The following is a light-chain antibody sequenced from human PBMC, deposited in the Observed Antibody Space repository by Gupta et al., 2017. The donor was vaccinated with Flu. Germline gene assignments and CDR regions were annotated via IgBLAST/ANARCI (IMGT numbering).Light chain of an antibody. CDR1: SSDVGSYNI. CDR3: CSYAGSSNVV. V-gene: IGLV2-23*02. J-gene: IGLJ2*01. CDR2: EVS. Sequence: SITISCTGTSSDVGSYNIVSWYQQHPGKALKLMIYEVSKRPAGVSNRFSGSKSGNTASLTISGRQAEDEADYYCCSYAGSSNVVFGGGTKLTVL.